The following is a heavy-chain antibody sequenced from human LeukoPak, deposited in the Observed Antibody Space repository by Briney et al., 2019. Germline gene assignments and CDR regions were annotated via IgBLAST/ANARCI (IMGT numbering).Heavy chain of an antibody. CDR3: AGGRDTAMAPSYWFDP. D-gene: IGHD5-18*01. CDR2: IYYSGST. V-gene: IGHV4-31*03. Sequence: SQTLSLTCTVPGGSISSGGYYWSWIRQHPGKGLEWIGYIYYSGSTYYNPSLKSRVTISVDTSKNQFSLNLSSVTAADTAVYYCAGGRDTAMAPSYWFDPWGQGTLVTVSS. CDR1: GGSISSGGYY. J-gene: IGHJ5*02.